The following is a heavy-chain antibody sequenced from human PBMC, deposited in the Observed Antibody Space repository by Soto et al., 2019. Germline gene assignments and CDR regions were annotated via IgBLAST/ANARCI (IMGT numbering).Heavy chain of an antibody. Sequence: GGSLRLSCAASGFTFSSYAMSWVRQAPGKGLEWVSAISGSGGSTYYADSVKGRFTISRDNSKNTLYLQMNSLRAEDTAVYYCAKRGDVLMVYAAPRGPFDYWGQGTLVTVSS. V-gene: IGHV3-23*01. CDR1: GFTFSSYA. CDR2: ISGSGGST. J-gene: IGHJ4*02. CDR3: AKRGDVLMVYAAPRGPFDY. D-gene: IGHD2-8*01.